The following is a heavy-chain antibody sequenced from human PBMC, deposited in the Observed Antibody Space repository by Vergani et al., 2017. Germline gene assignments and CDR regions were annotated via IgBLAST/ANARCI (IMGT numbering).Heavy chain of an antibody. CDR2: ISAYNGNT. CDR1: GGTFTSYG. V-gene: IGHV1-18*01. J-gene: IGHJ4*02. Sequence: QVQLVQSGAEVKKPGSSVKVSCKASGGTFTSYGISWVRQAPGQGLEWMGWISAYNGNTNYAQKLQGRVTMTTDTSTSTAYMELRSLRSDDTAVYYCAREETPIASVVPAAPIDYWGQGTLVTVSS. CDR3: AREETPIASVVPAAPIDY. D-gene: IGHD2-2*01.